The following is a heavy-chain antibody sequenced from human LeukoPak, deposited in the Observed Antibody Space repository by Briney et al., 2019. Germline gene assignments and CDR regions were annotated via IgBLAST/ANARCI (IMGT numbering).Heavy chain of an antibody. CDR3: AKATDNYDILTGHYFGY. Sequence: GRSLRLSCAASGFTFDDYAMHWVRQAPGKGLEWVSGISWNSGSIGYADSVKGRFTISRDNAKNSLYLQMNSLRAEDTALYYCAKATDNYDILTGHYFGYWGQGTLVTVSS. J-gene: IGHJ4*02. D-gene: IGHD3-9*01. CDR1: GFTFDDYA. V-gene: IGHV3-9*01. CDR2: ISWNSGSI.